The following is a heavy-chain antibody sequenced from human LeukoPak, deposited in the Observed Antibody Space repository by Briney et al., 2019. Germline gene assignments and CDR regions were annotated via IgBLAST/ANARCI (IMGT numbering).Heavy chain of an antibody. CDR1: GYSFTSYW. D-gene: IGHD6-13*01. V-gene: IGHV5-51*01. CDR3: ARRGGGRGSGWYFLL. Sequence: GESLKISCKGSGYSFTSYWIGWVRQMPGKGLEWMGIIHPGDSDTRYNPSFQGQVTISADKSISTAYLQWSSLKASDTAMYYCARRGGGRGSGWYFLLWGQGTLVTVSS. J-gene: IGHJ4*02. CDR2: IHPGDSDT.